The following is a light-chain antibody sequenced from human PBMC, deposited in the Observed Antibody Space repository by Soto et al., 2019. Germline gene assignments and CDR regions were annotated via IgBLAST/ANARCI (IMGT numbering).Light chain of an antibody. CDR3: AVWDDSLNGWV. Sequence: QSVLTQPPSASGTAGQRVTISCSGSRSNIGTNTVHWYQQLPRTAPKLLIHSNNQLPSGVPDRFSGSKSGTSASLAISGLQSEDEADYYCAVWDDSLNGWVFGGGTKLTVL. J-gene: IGLJ3*02. CDR2: SNN. CDR1: RSNIGTNT. V-gene: IGLV1-44*01.